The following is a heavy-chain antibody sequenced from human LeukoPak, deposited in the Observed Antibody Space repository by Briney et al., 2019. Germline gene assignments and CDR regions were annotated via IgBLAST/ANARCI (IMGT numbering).Heavy chain of an antibody. CDR1: GFTFSSYE. Sequence: GGSLRLSCAASGFTFSSYEMNWVRQAPGKGLEWVSYISSSGSTIYYADSVKGRFTISRDNAKNTLYLQMNNLRAEDTAIYYCATDYYVSGSYYRLFYWGQGTLVTVSS. J-gene: IGHJ4*02. CDR3: ATDYYVSGSYYRLFY. V-gene: IGHV3-48*03. CDR2: ISSSGSTI. D-gene: IGHD3-10*01.